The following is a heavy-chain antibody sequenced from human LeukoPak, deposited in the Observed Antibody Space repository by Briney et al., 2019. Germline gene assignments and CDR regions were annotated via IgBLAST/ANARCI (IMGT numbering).Heavy chain of an antibody. D-gene: IGHD5-12*01. CDR2: INPNSGGT. CDR1: GYTFTGYH. J-gene: IGHJ6*03. V-gene: IGHV1-2*06. Sequence: GASVKVSCKASGYTFTGYHIHWVRQAPGQGLEWMGRINPNSGGTNYAQKFQGRVTMTRDTSISTAYMELSRLRSDDTAVYYCARWGGYSHYYYMDVWGKGTTVTVSS. CDR3: ARWGGYSHYYYMDV.